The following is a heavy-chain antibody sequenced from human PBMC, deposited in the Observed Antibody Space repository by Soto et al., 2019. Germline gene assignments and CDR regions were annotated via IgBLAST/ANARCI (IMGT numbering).Heavy chain of an antibody. D-gene: IGHD2-15*01. CDR1: GGSISSGGYY. CDR2: IYYSGST. V-gene: IGHV4-31*03. CDR3: ARGFPGYCSGGSCLHWFDP. Sequence: QVQLQESGPGLVKPSQTLSLTCTVSGGSISSGGYYWSWIRQHPGKGLEWIGYIYYSGSTYYNPSLKSRVTISVDMSKNQFSLKLSSVTAADTAVYYCARGFPGYCSGGSCLHWFDPWGQGTLVTVSS. J-gene: IGHJ5*02.